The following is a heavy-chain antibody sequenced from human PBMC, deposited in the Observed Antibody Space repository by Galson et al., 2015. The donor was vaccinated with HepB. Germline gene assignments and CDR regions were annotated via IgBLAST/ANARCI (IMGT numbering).Heavy chain of an antibody. J-gene: IGHJ4*02. V-gene: IGHV1-3*01. Sequence: SVKVSCKASGYTFTSYAMHWVCQAPGQRLEWMGWINVGNGNTKYSQRFQGRATSTRETYASTAYMELSSLRSEDTAVYYCARSSRMVYSGYDLYYWGQGTLVTVSS. CDR1: GYTFTSYA. CDR3: ARSSRMVYSGYDLYY. D-gene: IGHD5-12*01. CDR2: INVGNGNT.